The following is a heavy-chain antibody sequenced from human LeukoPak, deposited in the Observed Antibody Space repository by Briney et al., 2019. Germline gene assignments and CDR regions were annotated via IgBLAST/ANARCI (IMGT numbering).Heavy chain of an antibody. V-gene: IGHV3-20*04. CDR2: INWNGGST. Sequence: PGGSLRLSCAASGFTFDDYGMSWVRQAPGKGLEWVSGINWNGGSTGYADSVKGRFTISRDNAKNSLYLQMNSLRAEDTAVYYCARDLHERSANWGSRYNWFDPWGQGTLVTVSS. CDR1: GFTFDDYG. CDR3: ARDLHERSANWGSRYNWFDP. D-gene: IGHD7-27*01. J-gene: IGHJ5*02.